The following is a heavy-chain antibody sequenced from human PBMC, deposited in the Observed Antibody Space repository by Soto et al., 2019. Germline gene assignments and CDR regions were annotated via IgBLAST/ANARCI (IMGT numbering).Heavy chain of an antibody. CDR2: IYWDDDK. Sequence: IFYRVFLNTSGVGVGWIRHPPGKALEWLAVIYWDDDKRYSPSLKSRVTITRDTSKNQVVFTMTNMDPEDTGTFYCAHLTSWGEGAPFDIWGQGTKVTVSS. CDR1: RVFLNTSGVG. J-gene: IGHJ3*02. V-gene: IGHV2-5*02. D-gene: IGHD3-16*01. CDR3: AHLTSWGEGAPFDI.